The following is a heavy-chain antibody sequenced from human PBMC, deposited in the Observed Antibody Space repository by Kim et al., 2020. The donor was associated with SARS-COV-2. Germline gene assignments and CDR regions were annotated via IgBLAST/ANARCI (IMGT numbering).Heavy chain of an antibody. V-gene: IGHV3-21*01. J-gene: IGHJ4*02. Sequence: SVKGRFTISRDNAKNSLYLQMNSLRAEDTAVYYCARDLEYYYDSSGYFDYWGQGTLVTVSS. CDR3: ARDLEYYYDSSGYFDY. D-gene: IGHD3-22*01.